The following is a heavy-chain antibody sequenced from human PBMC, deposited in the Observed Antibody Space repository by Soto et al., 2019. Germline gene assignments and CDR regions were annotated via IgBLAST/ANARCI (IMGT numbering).Heavy chain of an antibody. CDR2: IYYSGST. Sequence: SETLSLTCTVSGGSLDSYYWSWIRQPPGGRLEWIGYIYYSGSTNYNPSLKGRVTMSLDTSENQFSLKLSSVTAADTAVYYCAREDYGSYMWYFDNWGQGALVTVSS. V-gene: IGHV4-59*13. D-gene: IGHD4-4*01. CDR1: GGSLDSYY. CDR3: AREDYGSYMWYFDN. J-gene: IGHJ4*02.